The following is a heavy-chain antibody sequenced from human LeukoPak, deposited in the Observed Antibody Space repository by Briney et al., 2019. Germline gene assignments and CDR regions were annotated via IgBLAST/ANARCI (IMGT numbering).Heavy chain of an antibody. Sequence: ASVKVSCKASGGTFSSYDISWVRQAPGQGLEWMGGIMPMFGKANYAQKFQGRVTTTADKATSTAYMELSSLRSEDTAVYYCASGRTDIVVVPATLRNYYFDYWGQGTLVTVSS. D-gene: IGHD2-2*01. CDR3: ASGRTDIVVVPATLRNYYFDY. CDR1: GGTFSSYD. V-gene: IGHV1-69*06. J-gene: IGHJ4*02. CDR2: IMPMFGKA.